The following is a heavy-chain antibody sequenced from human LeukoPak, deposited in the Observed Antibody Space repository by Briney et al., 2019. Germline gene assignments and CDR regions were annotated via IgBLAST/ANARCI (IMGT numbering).Heavy chain of an antibody. CDR1: GGSFSGYY. J-gene: IGHJ4*02. D-gene: IGHD1-26*01. Sequence: KTSETLSLTCAVYGGSFSGYYGTWIRQPPGKGLEWIGEIYHSGSTHYNPSLKSRVTISINTSKNQFSLNLSSVTAADTAVYYCATAIMGARDYWGQGTLVTVSS. CDR2: IYHSGST. CDR3: ATAIMGARDY. V-gene: IGHV4-34*01.